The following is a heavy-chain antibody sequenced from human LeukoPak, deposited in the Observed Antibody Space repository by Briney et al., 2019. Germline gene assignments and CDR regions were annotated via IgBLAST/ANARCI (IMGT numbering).Heavy chain of an antibody. CDR3: ATTSGSYYGDAFDI. CDR1: GGSISSYY. V-gene: IGHV4-34*01. D-gene: IGHD1-26*01. CDR2: INHSGST. J-gene: IGHJ3*02. Sequence: SETLSLTCTVSGGSISSYYWSWIRQPPGKGLEWIGEINHSGSTNYNPSLKSRVTISVDTSKNQFSLKLSSVTAADTAVYYCATTSGSYYGDAFDIWGQGTMVTVSS.